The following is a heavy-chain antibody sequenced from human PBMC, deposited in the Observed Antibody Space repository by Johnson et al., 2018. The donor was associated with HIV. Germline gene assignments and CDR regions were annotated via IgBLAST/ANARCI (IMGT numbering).Heavy chain of an antibody. CDR1: GFTFSSYW. D-gene: IGHD2-8*02. V-gene: IGHV3-30*02. Sequence: QVQLVESGGGLVQPGGSLRLSCAASGFTFSSYWMSWVRQAPGKGLEWVAFIRYDGSNKYYADSVKGRFTISRDNSKNTMSLQMNSLRTEDTAVYYCAREGGVHCTGGVCYRSTDAFDVWGQGTMVTVSS. J-gene: IGHJ3*01. CDR3: AREGGVHCTGGVCYRSTDAFDV. CDR2: IRYDGSNK.